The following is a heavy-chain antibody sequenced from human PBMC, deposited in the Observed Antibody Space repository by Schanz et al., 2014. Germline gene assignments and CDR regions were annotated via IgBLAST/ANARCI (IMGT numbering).Heavy chain of an antibody. CDR3: ARDENYYGSRNYYKTPYYFDY. CDR2: MYASGAT. Sequence: EVQLVESGGGFVQPGGSLGLSCVVSGFTVSSDHMSWVRQAPGKGLEWVSTMYASGATYYADSVKRRFTISRDISKNTLHLQVTSLRAEDTAIYYCARDENYYGSRNYYKTPYYFDYWGQGTLVTVSS. CDR1: GFTVSSDH. D-gene: IGHD3-10*01. J-gene: IGHJ4*02. V-gene: IGHV3-66*01.